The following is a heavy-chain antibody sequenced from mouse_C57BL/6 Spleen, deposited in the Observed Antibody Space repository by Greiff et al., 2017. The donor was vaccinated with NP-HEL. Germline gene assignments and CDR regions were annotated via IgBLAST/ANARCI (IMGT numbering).Heavy chain of an antibody. J-gene: IGHJ3*01. V-gene: IGHV5-4*01. CDR2: ISDGGSYT. D-gene: IGHD6-1*01. Sequence: EVQLVESGGGLVKPGGSLKLSCAASGFTFSSYAMSWVRQTPEKRLEWVATISDGGSYTYYPDNVKGRFTISRDNAKNNLYLQMSHLKSEDTAMYYCARGHGAYWGQGTLVTVSA. CDR1: GFTFSSYA. CDR3: ARGHGAY.